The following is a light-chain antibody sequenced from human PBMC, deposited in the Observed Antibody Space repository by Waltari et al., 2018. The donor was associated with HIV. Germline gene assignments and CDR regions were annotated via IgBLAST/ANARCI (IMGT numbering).Light chain of an antibody. CDR2: VGTGGIVG. CDR1: VGDSIIK. CDR3: GADHGSGSNFVVV. Sequence: QPLLTLPPSASASLGASRTLPCPLSVGDSIIKMDCDQQRAGRGPRFVMRVGTGGIVGSKGDDIPDRFSVLGSGLNRSLTIKNIQEEDESDYHCGADHGSGSNFVVVFGGGTKLTVL. V-gene: IGLV9-49*01. J-gene: IGLJ2*01.